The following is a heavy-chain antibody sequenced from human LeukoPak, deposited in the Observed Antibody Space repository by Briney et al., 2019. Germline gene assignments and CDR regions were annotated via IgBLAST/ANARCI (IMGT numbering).Heavy chain of an antibody. CDR2: ISGSGGST. V-gene: IGHV3-23*01. J-gene: IGHJ4*02. CDR3: AKRVNSGSYSFDY. CDR1: GFTFSSYA. D-gene: IGHD1-26*01. Sequence: QPGGSLRLSCAASGFTFSSYAMSWVRQAPGRGLEWVSAISGSGGSTYYADSVKGRFTISRDNSKNTLYLQMNSLRAEDTAVYYCAKRVNSGSYSFDYWGQGTLVTVSS.